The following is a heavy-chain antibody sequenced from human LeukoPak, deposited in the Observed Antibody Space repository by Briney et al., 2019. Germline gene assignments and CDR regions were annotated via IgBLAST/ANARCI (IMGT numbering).Heavy chain of an antibody. D-gene: IGHD3/OR15-3a*01. CDR3: ARDKDSLDY. Sequence: PGGSLILSCAASGFTFSSYSMNWVRQAPGKGLEWVSYISSSSSTIYYADSVKGRFTISRDNAKNSLYLQMNSLRAEDTAVYYCARDKDSLDYWGQGTLVTVSS. CDR1: GFTFSSYS. V-gene: IGHV3-48*04. CDR2: ISSSSSTI. J-gene: IGHJ4*02.